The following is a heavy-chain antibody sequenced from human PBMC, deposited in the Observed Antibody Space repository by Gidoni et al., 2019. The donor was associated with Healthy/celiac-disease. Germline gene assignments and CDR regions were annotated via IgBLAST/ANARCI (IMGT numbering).Heavy chain of an antibody. CDR2: ISSSSSYI. Sequence: EVQLVESGGGLVKPGGSLRLSCAASGFTFRSYSMNWVRQAPGKGLEWVSSISSSSSYIYYADSVKGRFTISRDNAKNSLYLQMNSLRAEDTAVYYCARSNGRGIITISTMDVWGQGTTVTVSS. J-gene: IGHJ6*02. CDR3: ARSNGRGIITISTMDV. V-gene: IGHV3-21*01. D-gene: IGHD3-9*01. CDR1: GFTFRSYS.